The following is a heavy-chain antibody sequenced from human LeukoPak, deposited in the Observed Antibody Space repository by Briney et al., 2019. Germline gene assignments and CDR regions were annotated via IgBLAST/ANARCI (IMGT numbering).Heavy chain of an antibody. V-gene: IGHV3-30*04. J-gene: IGHJ4*02. CDR3: ARGLRYGYYDSSGYSNY. CDR2: ISYDGSNK. Sequence: GGSLRLSCAASGFTFSSYAMHWVRQAPGKGLEWVAVISYDGSNKYYADSVKGRFTISRDNSKNTLYLQMNSLGAEDTAVYYCARGLRYGYYDSSGYSNYWGQGTLVTVSS. D-gene: IGHD3-22*01. CDR1: GFTFSSYA.